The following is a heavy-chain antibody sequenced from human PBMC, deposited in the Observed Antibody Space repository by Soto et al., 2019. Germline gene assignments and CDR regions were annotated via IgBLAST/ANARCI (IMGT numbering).Heavy chain of an antibody. CDR2: IYYSGST. CDR3: ARRGSGSYRGRYYYYYYGMDV. V-gene: IGHV4-59*08. Sequence: QVQLQESGPGLVKPSETLSLTCTVSGGSISSYYWSWIRQPPGKGLEWIGYIYYSGSTNYNPSLKSRVPISVATSKNQFSLKLSSVTAADTAVYYCARRGSGSYRGRYYYYYYGMDVWGQGTTVTVSS. CDR1: GGSISSYY. D-gene: IGHD3-10*01. J-gene: IGHJ6*02.